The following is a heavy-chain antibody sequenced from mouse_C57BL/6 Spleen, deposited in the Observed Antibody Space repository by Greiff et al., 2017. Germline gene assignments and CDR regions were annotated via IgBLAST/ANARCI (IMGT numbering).Heavy chain of an antibody. V-gene: IGHV14-4*01. Sequence: VQLKESGAELVRPGASVKLSCTASGFNIKDAYMHWVKQRPEQGLEWIGWIDPENGDTEYASKFQGKATITADTSSNTAYLQLSSLTSEDTAVYYCSAYYFDYWGQGTTLTVSS. CDR2: IDPENGDT. CDR1: GFNIKDAY. J-gene: IGHJ2*01. CDR3: SAYYFDY.